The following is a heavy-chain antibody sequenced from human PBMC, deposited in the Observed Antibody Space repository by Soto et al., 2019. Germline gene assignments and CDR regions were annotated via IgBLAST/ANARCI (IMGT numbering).Heavy chain of an antibody. CDR3: ALGVVVAGLDAFDI. Sequence: GASVKVSCKASGYTFTSYGISWVRQAPGQGLEWMGRISAYNGNTNYAQKLQGRVTMTTDTSTSTAYMELRSLRSDDTAVYYCALGVVVAGLDAFDIWGQGTMVTVSS. CDR1: GYTFTSYG. D-gene: IGHD2-15*01. CDR2: ISAYNGNT. J-gene: IGHJ3*02. V-gene: IGHV1-18*01.